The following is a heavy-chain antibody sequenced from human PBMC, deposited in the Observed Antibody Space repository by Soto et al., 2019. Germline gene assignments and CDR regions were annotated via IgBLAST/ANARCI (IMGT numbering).Heavy chain of an antibody. CDR3: ARDRVMRGNAYYYGMDV. V-gene: IGHV1-69*12. CDR1: GGTFSSFA. D-gene: IGHD2-21*01. J-gene: IGHJ6*02. CDR2: IVPMFAAP. Sequence: QVLLVQSGAEVKKPGSSVRVSCKTSGGTFSSFAIIWVRLAPGQGLEWMGVIVPMFAAPTYAQKFQGRVSITADESTRTAYMELSRLRSDDTAVYYCARDRVMRGNAYYYGMDVWGQGTTVTVSS.